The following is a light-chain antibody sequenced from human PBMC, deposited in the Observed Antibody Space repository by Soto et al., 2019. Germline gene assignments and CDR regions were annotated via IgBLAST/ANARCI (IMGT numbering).Light chain of an antibody. Sequence: QSALTQPPSASGSPGQSVTIPCTGTSSDVGGYDHVSWYQQHPGKAPKLMIYEVTKRPAGVPERFSGSKSGNTASLTVAGLQAEDEEYYFGSSDAGHYNYVFGTGTKLTVL. J-gene: IGLJ1*01. CDR3: SSDAGHYNYV. CDR1: SSDVGGYDH. V-gene: IGLV2-8*01. CDR2: EVT.